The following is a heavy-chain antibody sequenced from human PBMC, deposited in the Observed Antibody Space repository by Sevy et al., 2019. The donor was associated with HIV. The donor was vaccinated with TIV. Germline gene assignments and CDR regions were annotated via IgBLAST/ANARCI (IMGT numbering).Heavy chain of an antibody. CDR1: GGSISSSSIY. D-gene: IGHD3-16*01. J-gene: IGHJ6*02. CDR3: ARHFYTNGMDI. Sequence: SETLSLTCTVSGGSISSSSIYWGWFRQSPDKGLDYIGCIFHSGDTYYNPSLKSRVTISVDTSKNQFSLKMTSVTAADTAVYYCARHFYTNGMDIWGQGTTVTVSS. V-gene: IGHV4-39*01. CDR2: IFHSGDT.